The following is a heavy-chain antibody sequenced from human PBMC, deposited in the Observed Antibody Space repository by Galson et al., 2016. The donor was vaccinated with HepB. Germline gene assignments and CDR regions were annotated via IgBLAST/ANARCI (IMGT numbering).Heavy chain of an antibody. CDR1: GFTFSHAW. Sequence: SLRLSCAASGFTFSHAWMSWVRQAPGKGLEWVGRVKSRLEVGTTTYPAPGKDRFTISRDDSKNTLYLQMNRLRIEDTAVYYCSPLPTGQQPYYFDYWGQGTLVTVSS. CDR3: SPLPTGQQPYYFDY. D-gene: IGHD6-13*01. CDR2: VKSRLEVGTT. J-gene: IGHJ4*02. V-gene: IGHV3-15*01.